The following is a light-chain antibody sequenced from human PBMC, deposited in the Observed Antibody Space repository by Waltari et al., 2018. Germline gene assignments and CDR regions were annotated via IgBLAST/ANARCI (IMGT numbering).Light chain of an antibody. Sequence: SYELTQPPSVSVSRGQTATLNCPGDSFGEEYVCCYQQKSGQAPILVIYDDSKRPSGIPERFSGSNSGNTATLTISGTQAIDEADYYCQTWDSTTSMVFGGGTKLTVL. CDR3: QTWDSTTSMV. CDR1: SFGEEY. CDR2: DDS. J-gene: IGLJ2*01. V-gene: IGLV3-1*01.